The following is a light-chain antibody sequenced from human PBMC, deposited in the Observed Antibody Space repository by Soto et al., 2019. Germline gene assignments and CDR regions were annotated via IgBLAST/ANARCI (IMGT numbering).Light chain of an antibody. Sequence: QSVLTQPPSASGTPGQRVTISCSGSSSNIGSNYVYWYQQLPGTAPKLLIYRNNQRPLGVPDRFSGSKSGTSAPLAISGLRSEDEAEYYCAAWDDSLNVVFGGGTKLTVL. CDR1: SSNIGSNY. CDR2: RNN. V-gene: IGLV1-47*01. CDR3: AAWDDSLNVV. J-gene: IGLJ2*01.